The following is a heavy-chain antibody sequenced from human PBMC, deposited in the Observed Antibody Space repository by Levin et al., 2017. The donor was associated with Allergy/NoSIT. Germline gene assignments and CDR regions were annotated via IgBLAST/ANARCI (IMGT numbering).Heavy chain of an antibody. CDR2: INYRGVT. Sequence: NPSETLSLTCSVSGGSVSSGTYYWSWIRRPPGKGLEWIGYINYRGVTKYNPSLKSRVTISVDTSKNEFSLKVTSVTAADTAVYYCARNRIIVSGGNDYYYGMDVWGQGNTVTVSS. CDR1: GGSVSSGTYY. CDR3: ARNRIIVSGGNDYYYGMDV. V-gene: IGHV4-61*01. J-gene: IGHJ6*02. D-gene: IGHD5/OR15-5a*01.